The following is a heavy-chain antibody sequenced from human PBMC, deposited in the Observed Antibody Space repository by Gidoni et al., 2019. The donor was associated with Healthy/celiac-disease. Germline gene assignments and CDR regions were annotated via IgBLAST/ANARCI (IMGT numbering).Heavy chain of an antibody. D-gene: IGHD1-26*01. CDR2: ISGSGGST. Sequence: EVQLLESGGGLVQPGGSLRLPCAASGFTFSSYAMSWVRQAPGKGLEWVSAISGSGGSTYYADSVKGRFTISRDNSKNTLYLQMNSLRAEDTAVYYCAKDRQKWELTYYFDYWGQGTLVTVSS. J-gene: IGHJ4*02. CDR1: GFTFSSYA. V-gene: IGHV3-23*01. CDR3: AKDRQKWELTYYFDY.